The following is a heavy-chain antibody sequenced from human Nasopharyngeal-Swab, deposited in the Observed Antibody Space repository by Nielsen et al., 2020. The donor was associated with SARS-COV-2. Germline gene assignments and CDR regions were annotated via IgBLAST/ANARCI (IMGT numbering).Heavy chain of an antibody. CDR3: AKDLYDYVWGSYRDYYYGMDV. J-gene: IGHJ6*02. CDR1: GFTFSSYG. V-gene: IGHV3-30*18. CDR2: ISYDGSNK. D-gene: IGHD3-16*02. Sequence: GESLKISCAASGFTFSSYGMHWVRQAPGKGLERVAVISYDGSNKYYADSVKGRFTISRDNSKNTLYLQMNSLRAEDTAVYYCAKDLYDYVWGSYRDYYYGMDVWGQGTTVTVSS.